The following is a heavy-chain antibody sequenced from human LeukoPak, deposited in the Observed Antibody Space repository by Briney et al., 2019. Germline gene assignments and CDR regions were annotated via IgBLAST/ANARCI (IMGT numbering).Heavy chain of an antibody. V-gene: IGHV3-23*01. CDR1: GFTFSSYA. CDR3: AKDLIVVVHGAAFDI. D-gene: IGHD3-22*01. Sequence: PGGSLRLSCAASGFTFSSYAMSWVRQAPGKGLEWVSAISGSGGSTYYADSVKGRFTISRDNSKNTLYLQMDSLRAEDTAVYYCAKDLIVVVHGAAFDIWGQGTMVTVSS. CDR2: ISGSGGST. J-gene: IGHJ3*02.